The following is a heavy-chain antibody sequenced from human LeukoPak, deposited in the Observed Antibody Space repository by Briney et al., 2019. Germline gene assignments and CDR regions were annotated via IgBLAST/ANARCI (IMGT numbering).Heavy chain of an antibody. CDR2: IVVGSGNT. CDR1: GFTFTSSA. CDR3: AAGVYGVDEFDY. V-gene: IGHV1-58*01. J-gene: IGHJ4*02. D-gene: IGHD6-13*01. Sequence: SVKVSCKASGFTFTSSAVQWVRQARGQRLEWIEWIVVGSGNTNYAQKFQERVTITRDMSTSTAYMELSSLRSEDTAVYYCAAGVYGVDEFDYWGQGTLVTVSS.